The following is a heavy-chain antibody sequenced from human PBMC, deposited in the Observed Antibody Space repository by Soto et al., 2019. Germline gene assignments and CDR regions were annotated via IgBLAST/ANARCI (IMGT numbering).Heavy chain of an antibody. CDR2: ISSSSSSI. J-gene: IGHJ4*02. CDR1: GFTLTKYS. V-gene: IGHV3-48*02. D-gene: IGHD4-17*01. Sequence: EVQLVESGGGLVQPGGSLRLSCAASGFTLTKYSMNWVRQAPGKGLEWVAYISSSSSSIYYADSVKGRFTISRDNPRNSLYLQMNSLRDDDTAVYFCVPDLIDDYGDYISGFDYWGQGTLVTVSS. CDR3: VPDLIDDYGDYISGFDY.